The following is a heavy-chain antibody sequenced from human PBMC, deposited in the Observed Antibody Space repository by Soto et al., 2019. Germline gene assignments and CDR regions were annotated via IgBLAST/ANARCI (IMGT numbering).Heavy chain of an antibody. CDR1: GYTFTSYA. CDR2: INAGNGNT. Sequence: ASVKVSCKASGYTFTSYAMHWVRQAPGQRLEWMGWINAGNGNTKYSQKFQGRVTMTRDTSTTTIYMELSSLRSDDTAIYYCAREENCSGGTCYSEYFHRWGQGTLVTVSS. J-gene: IGHJ1*01. CDR3: AREENCSGGTCYSEYFHR. D-gene: IGHD2-15*01. V-gene: IGHV1-3*01.